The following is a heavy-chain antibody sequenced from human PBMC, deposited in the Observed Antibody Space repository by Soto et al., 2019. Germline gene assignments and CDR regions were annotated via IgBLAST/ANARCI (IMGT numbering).Heavy chain of an antibody. CDR3: ASGTYYYDSSGYYYVGFNYYYGMDV. J-gene: IGHJ6*02. V-gene: IGHV1-69*13. CDR1: GGTFSSYA. CDR2: IIPIFGTA. D-gene: IGHD3-22*01. Sequence: GASVKVSCKASGGTFSSYAISWVRQAPGQGLEWMGGIIPIFGTANYAQKFQGRVTITADESTSTAYMELSSLRSEDTAVYYCASGTYYYDSSGYYYVGFNYYYGMDVWGQGTTVTVSS.